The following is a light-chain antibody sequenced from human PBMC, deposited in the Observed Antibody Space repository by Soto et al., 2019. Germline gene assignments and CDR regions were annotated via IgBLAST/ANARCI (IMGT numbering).Light chain of an antibody. CDR3: LQHSTSPLT. J-gene: IGKJ1*01. V-gene: IGKV1-17*01. Sequence: DIQMTQFPSSLSASVGDRVTITCRASQGIRNDLGWYQQKPGKAPKRLIYAASSLQSGVPSRFSGSGSATEFTLAISSLQHEDSATFYCLQHSTSPLTFGQGTKVEIK. CDR2: AAS. CDR1: QGIRND.